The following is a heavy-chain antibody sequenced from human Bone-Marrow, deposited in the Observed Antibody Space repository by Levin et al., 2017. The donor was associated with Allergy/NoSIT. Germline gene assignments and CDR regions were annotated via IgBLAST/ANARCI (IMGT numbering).Heavy chain of an antibody. V-gene: IGHV4-61*01. CDR1: GGSVSSGTYY. D-gene: IGHD5/OR15-5a*01. J-gene: IGHJ6*02. CDR3: ARNRIIVSGGNDYYYGMDG. CDR2: VNYRGVT. Sequence: RASETLSLTCSVSGGSVSSGTYYWSWIRRPPGKGLEWIGYVNYRGVTKYNPSLKSRVTISLDTSKNEFSLKVTSVTAADTAVYYCARNRIIVSGGNDYYYGMDGWGQGTTVTVSS.